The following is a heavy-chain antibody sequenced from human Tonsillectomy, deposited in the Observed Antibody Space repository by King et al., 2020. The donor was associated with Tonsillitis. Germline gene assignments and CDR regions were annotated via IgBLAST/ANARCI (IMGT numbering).Heavy chain of an antibody. CDR1: GYNFTSYG. V-gene: IGHV1-18*01. D-gene: IGHD1-26*01. CDR2: INSYNGNT. Sequence: VQLVESGPEVKKPGASLKVSCKASGYNFTSYGISWVRQAPGQGLEWMGWINSYNGNTNYAQKLRGRVTMTTDTSTTTAYMELRSLRSDDTAVYYCATSWELGSNYFDYWGQGPLXTVSS. J-gene: IGHJ4*02. CDR3: ATSWELGSNYFDY.